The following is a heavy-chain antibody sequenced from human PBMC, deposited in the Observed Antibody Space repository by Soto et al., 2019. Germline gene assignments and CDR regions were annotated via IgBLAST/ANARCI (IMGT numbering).Heavy chain of an antibody. CDR3: ASHLQGPYNWFDP. CDR2: INHSGST. CDR1: GGSFSGYY. V-gene: IGHV4-34*01. Sequence: QVQLQQWGAGLLKPSETLSLTCAVYGGSFSGYYWSWIRQPPGKGLEWIGEINHSGSTNYNPSLKSRVTISVDTSKNQFSLKLSSVTAADTAVYYCASHLQGPYNWFDPWGQGTLVTVSS. J-gene: IGHJ5*02.